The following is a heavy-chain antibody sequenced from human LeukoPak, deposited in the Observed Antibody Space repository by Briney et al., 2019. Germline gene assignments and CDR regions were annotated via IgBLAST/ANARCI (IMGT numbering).Heavy chain of an antibody. CDR1: GGSFSGYY. Sequence: SETLSLTCAVYGGSFSGYYWSWIRQPPGKGLEWIGEINHSGSTNYNPSLKSRGTISVDTSKNKCSLKLSFRTAADTAVYYCRRGRAVAPPVYFDYWGQGTLVTVSS. D-gene: IGHD6-19*01. J-gene: IGHJ4*02. CDR2: INHSGST. V-gene: IGHV4-34*01. CDR3: RRGRAVAPPVYFDY.